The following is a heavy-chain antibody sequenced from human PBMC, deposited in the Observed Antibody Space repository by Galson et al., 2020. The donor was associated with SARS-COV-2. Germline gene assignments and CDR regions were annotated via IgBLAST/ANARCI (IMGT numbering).Heavy chain of an antibody. CDR2: IYYSGST. J-gene: IGHJ4*02. CDR1: GGSISSGGYY. V-gene: IGHV4-31*03. CDR3: ARVIAARRSWLFDY. Sequence: SETLSLTCTVSGGSISSGGYYWSWIRQHPGKGLEWIGYIYYSGSTYYNPSLKSRVTISVDTSKNQFSLKLSSVTAADTAVYYCARVIAARRSWLFDYWGQGTLVTVSS. D-gene: IGHD6-6*01.